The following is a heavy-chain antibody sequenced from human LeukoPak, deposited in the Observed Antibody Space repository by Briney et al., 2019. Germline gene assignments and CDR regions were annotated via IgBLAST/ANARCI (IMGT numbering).Heavy chain of an antibody. V-gene: IGHV3-23*01. Sequence: GGSLRLSCAASGFTFSSYAMSWVRQAPGKGLEWVSAISGSGGSTYYADSVKGRFAISRDNSKNTLYLQMNSLRAEDTAVYYCAKIVEMATIYFDYWGQGTLVTVSS. CDR3: AKIVEMATIYFDY. J-gene: IGHJ4*02. CDR1: GFTFSSYA. CDR2: ISGSGGST. D-gene: IGHD5-24*01.